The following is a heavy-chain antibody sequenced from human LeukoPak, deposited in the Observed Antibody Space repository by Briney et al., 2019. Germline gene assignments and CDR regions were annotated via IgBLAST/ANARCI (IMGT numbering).Heavy chain of an antibody. CDR3: ARHGLGSLYRNAFDI. V-gene: IGHV5-51*01. CDR1: GYIFTNFW. Sequence: GESLKISCKGSGYIFTNFWIGWVRQMPGKGLEWMGIIYPGDSDTRYSPSFQGQVTISADKSISTAYLQWSSLKASDTAMYYCARHGLGSLYRNAFDIWGQGTMVTVSS. D-gene: IGHD3-10*01. J-gene: IGHJ3*02. CDR2: IYPGDSDT.